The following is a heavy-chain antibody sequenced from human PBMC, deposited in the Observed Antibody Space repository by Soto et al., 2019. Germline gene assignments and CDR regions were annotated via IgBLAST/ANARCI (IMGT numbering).Heavy chain of an antibody. CDR2: ISWNSGSI. D-gene: IGHD7-27*01. CDR3: AKVELGLYYGMDV. Sequence: GGSLRLSCAASGFTFDDYAMHWVRQAPGKGLEWVSGISWNSGSIGYADSVKGRFTISRDNAKNSLYLQMNSLRAEDTALYYCAKVELGLYYGMDVWGQGTTVTVSS. CDR1: GFTFDDYA. J-gene: IGHJ6*02. V-gene: IGHV3-9*01.